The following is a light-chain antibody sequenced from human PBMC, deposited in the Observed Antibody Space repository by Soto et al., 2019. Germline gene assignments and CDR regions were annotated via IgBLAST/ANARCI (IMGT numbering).Light chain of an antibody. CDR1: QSVSSSF. V-gene: IGKV3-20*01. Sequence: EIVLTQSPGTLSLSPGERATLSCRASQSVSSSFLAWYQQKPGQAPRLLIYGASSRATGIPGRFSGSGSGTDFTLTISSLEPEDVAVYYCQQYSSSPLTFGEGTKVEIK. J-gene: IGKJ4*01. CDR3: QQYSSSPLT. CDR2: GAS.